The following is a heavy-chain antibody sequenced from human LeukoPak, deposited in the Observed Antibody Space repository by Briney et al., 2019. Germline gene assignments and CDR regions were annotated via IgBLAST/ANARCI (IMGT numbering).Heavy chain of an antibody. J-gene: IGHJ5*02. CDR1: GVTFSTFA. V-gene: IGHV3-23*01. Sequence: GGSLRLSCAASGVTFSTFAMIWVRQPPGKGLEWVSSIFPSGGEIHYADSVRGRFTISRDNSKSTLSLQMNSLRAEDTAIYYCATYRQVLLPFKSWGQGTLVTVSS. D-gene: IGHD2/OR15-2a*01. CDR2: IFPSGGEI. CDR3: ATYRQVLLPFKS.